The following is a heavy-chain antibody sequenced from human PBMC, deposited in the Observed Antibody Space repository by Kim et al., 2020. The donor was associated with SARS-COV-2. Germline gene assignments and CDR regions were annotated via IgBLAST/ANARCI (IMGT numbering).Heavy chain of an antibody. J-gene: IGHJ4*02. CDR3: ARAMSWSGYYTDFDY. CDR2: INHSGST. D-gene: IGHD3-3*01. Sequence: SETLSLTCAVYGGSFIGYYWSWIRQPPGKGLEWIGEINHSGSTNYNPSLKSRVTISVDTSKNQFSLKLSSVTAADTAVYYCARAMSWSGYYTDFDYWGQG. CDR1: GGSFIGYY. V-gene: IGHV4-34*01.